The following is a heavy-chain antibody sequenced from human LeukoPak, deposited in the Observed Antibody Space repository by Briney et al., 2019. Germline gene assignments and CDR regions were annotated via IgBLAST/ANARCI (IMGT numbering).Heavy chain of an antibody. D-gene: IGHD6-6*01. V-gene: IGHV1-46*01. Sequence: ASVKVSCKASGYTFTSYYMHWVRQAPGQGLEWMGIINPSGGSTSYAQKFQGRVTMTRDTSTSTVYMELSSLRSEDTAVYYCARVHRIAVRPGLFDPWGQGTLVTVSS. CDR1: GYTFTSYY. J-gene: IGHJ5*02. CDR3: ARVHRIAVRPGLFDP. CDR2: INPSGGST.